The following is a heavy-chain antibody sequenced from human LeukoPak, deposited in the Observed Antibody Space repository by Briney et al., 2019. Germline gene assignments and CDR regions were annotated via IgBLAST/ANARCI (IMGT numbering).Heavy chain of an antibody. CDR3: ARIVGGQVDC. J-gene: IGHJ4*02. V-gene: IGHV6-1*01. CDR2: TYYRSKWHN. D-gene: IGHD3-22*01. CDR1: GHRVSSNSAA. Sequence: QTLPLTCAISGHRVSSNSAAWNWIRQSPSRGLEWLGRTYYRSKWHNDYAVSVKSRITIKPDTSKNQFSLQLNSVTPEDTAVYYCARIVGGQVDCWGQGTLVTVSP.